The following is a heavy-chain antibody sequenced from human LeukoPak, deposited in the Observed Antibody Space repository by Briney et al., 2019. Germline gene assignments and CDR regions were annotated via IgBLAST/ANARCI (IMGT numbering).Heavy chain of an antibody. CDR2: IWYDGSNK. V-gene: IGHV3-33*01. Sequence: PGGSLRLSCAASGFTFSSYGMHWVRQAPGKGLEWVAVIWYDGSNKYYADSVKGRFTISRDNSKNTLYLKMNSLRAEDTAVYYCATLQLYYYDSSGTLFDIWGQGTMVTVSS. D-gene: IGHD3-22*01. J-gene: IGHJ3*02. CDR3: ATLQLYYYDSSGTLFDI. CDR1: GFTFSSYG.